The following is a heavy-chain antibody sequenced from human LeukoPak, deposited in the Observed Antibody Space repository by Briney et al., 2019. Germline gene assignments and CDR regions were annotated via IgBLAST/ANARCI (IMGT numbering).Heavy chain of an antibody. Sequence: SETLSLTCTVSGGSISSYYWSWIRQPPGKGLEWIGYIYYSGSTYYNPSLKSRVTISVDTSKNQFSLKLSSVTAADTAVYYCARTKDIVVVVAASPEVNWFDPWGQGTLVTVSS. CDR3: ARTKDIVVVVAASPEVNWFDP. V-gene: IGHV4-59*06. CDR1: GGSISSYY. D-gene: IGHD2-15*01. CDR2: IYYSGST. J-gene: IGHJ5*02.